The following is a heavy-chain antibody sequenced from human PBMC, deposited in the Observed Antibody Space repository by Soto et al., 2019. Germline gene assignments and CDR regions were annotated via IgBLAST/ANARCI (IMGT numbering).Heavy chain of an antibody. CDR2: ISSNGGST. CDR3: VKGGQRYFDWLPLNYYYYGMDV. D-gene: IGHD3-9*01. CDR1: CFTFQSYA. J-gene: IGHJ6*02. V-gene: IGHV3-64D*06. Sequence: GSLRLCCSSSCFTFQSYAMHWIRQAPGTGLEYVSAISSNGGSTYYADSVKGRFTISRDNSKNTLYLQMSSLRAEDTAVYYCVKGGQRYFDWLPLNYYYYGMDVWGQGT.